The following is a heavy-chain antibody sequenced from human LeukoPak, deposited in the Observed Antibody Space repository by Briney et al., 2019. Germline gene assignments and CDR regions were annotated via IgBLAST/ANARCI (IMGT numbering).Heavy chain of an antibody. Sequence: SVKVSCKASGGTFSSYAISWVRQAPGQGLEWMGRIIPILGIANYAQKFQGRVTITADKSTSTAYMELSSLRSEDTAVYYCARGRHPTLSYYYYYGMDVWGQGTTVTVSS. CDR3: ARGRHPTLSYYYYYGMDV. J-gene: IGHJ6*02. CDR2: IIPILGIA. CDR1: GGTFSSYA. V-gene: IGHV1-69*04.